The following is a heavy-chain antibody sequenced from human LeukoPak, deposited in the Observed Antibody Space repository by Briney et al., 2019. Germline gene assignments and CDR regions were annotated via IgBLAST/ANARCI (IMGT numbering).Heavy chain of an antibody. CDR2: IYTSGST. Sequence: SETLSLTCTVSGGSISSYYWSWIRQPAGKGLEWIGRIYTSGSTNYNPSLKSRVTISVDTSKNQFSLKLSSVTAADTAVYYCAGGRCCSSGVMPDYWGQGTLVTVSS. J-gene: IGHJ4*02. D-gene: IGHD6-6*01. CDR1: GGSISSYY. V-gene: IGHV4-4*07. CDR3: AGGRCCSSGVMPDY.